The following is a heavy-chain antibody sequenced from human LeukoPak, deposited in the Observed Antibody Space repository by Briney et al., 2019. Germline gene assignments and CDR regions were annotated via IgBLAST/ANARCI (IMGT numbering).Heavy chain of an antibody. J-gene: IGHJ6*02. CDR3: ARDRHGGNSHGMDV. D-gene: IGHD2-21*01. Sequence: PGESLRLSCVASGDTFGSDEMNWVRQAPGRGLEWEAYIRSRSRKIYYANSVQGRFTVSRDNSENSPYLQMNSLRGEDPATYYRARDRHGGNSHGMDVWGQGTTVTVSS. CDR1: GDTFGSDE. V-gene: IGHV3-48*03. CDR2: IRSRSRKI.